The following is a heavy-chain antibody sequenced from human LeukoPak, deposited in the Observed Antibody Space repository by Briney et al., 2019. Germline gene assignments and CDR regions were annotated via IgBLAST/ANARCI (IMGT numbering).Heavy chain of an antibody. J-gene: IGHJ4*02. D-gene: IGHD3-10*01. CDR1: GFTFGDYA. Sequence: GGSLRLSCTASGFTFGDYAMSWFRQAPGKGLEWVGFIRSKAYGGTTEYAASVKGRFTISRDDSKSIPYLQMNSLKTEDTAVYYCTRGPGRWGGFYGSGSETFDYWGQGTLVTVSS. CDR3: TRGPGRWGGFYGSGSETFDY. V-gene: IGHV3-49*03. CDR2: IRSKAYGGTT.